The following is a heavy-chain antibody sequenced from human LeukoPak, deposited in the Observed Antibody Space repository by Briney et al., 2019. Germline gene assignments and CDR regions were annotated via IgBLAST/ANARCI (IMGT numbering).Heavy chain of an antibody. V-gene: IGHV3-21*01. CDR1: GFTFSSYS. D-gene: IGHD2-15*01. CDR2: ISSSSSYI. CDR3: ARAHIAVVVAATLSGEEYWYFDL. Sequence: PGGSLRLSCAASGFTFSSYSMNWVRQAPGKGLEWVSSISSSSSYIYYADSVKGRFTISRDNAKNSLYLQMNSLRAEDTAVYYCARAHIAVVVAATLSGEEYWYFDLWGRGTLVTVSS. J-gene: IGHJ2*01.